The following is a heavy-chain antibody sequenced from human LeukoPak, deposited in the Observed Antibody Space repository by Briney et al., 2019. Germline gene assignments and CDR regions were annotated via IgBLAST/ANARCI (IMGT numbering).Heavy chain of an antibody. CDR3: ARAQTDFWSGDHYYYMDV. J-gene: IGHJ6*03. Sequence: SETLSLTCTVSGASIRSSYWSWIRQPPGKGLEWIGYISYTGSTNYNPSLKSRVSLSVDTSKNQFSLELSSVTAADTAVYYCARAQTDFWSGDHYYYMDVWGKGTTVTVSS. D-gene: IGHD3-3*01. CDR1: GASIRSSY. CDR2: ISYTGST. V-gene: IGHV4-59*01.